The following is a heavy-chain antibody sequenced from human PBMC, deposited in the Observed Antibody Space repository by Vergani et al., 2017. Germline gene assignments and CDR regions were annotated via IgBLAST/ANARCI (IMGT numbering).Heavy chain of an antibody. V-gene: IGHV3-30*02. CDR3: AKESYYYDGSGYS. CDR1: GFAFSTFG. J-gene: IGHJ4*02. CDR2: IRYDGSDK. D-gene: IGHD3-22*01. Sequence: QVQLVESGGGVVQPGRSLSLSCAASGFAFSTFGMHWVCQAPGRGLEWVAFIRYDGSDKYYADSVKSRFAISRDNSENTLYLQMNSLRVGETAVYYCAKESYYYDGSGYSWGQGTLVTVAS.